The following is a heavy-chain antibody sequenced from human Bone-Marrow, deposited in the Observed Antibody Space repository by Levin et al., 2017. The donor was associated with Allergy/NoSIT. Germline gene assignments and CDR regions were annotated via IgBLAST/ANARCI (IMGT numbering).Heavy chain of an antibody. V-gene: IGHV3-30-3*01. CDR2: ISYDGSNK. J-gene: IGHJ4*02. CDR3: ARDGTELYYYGSGSYRKGYYFDY. D-gene: IGHD3-10*01. Sequence: LSLTCAASGFTFSSYAMHWVRQAPGKGLEWVAVISYDGSNKYYADSVKGRFTISRDNSKNTLYLQMNSLRAEDTAVYYCARDGTELYYYGSGSYRKGYYFDYWGQGTLVTVSS. CDR1: GFTFSSYA.